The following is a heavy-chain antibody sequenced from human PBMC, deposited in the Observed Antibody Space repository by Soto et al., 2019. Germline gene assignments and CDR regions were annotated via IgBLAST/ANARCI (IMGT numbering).Heavy chain of an antibody. CDR2: IRSKANSYAT. J-gene: IGHJ4*02. CDR3: TSRGYSYGLAVDY. CDR1: GFTFSGSA. Sequence: GGSLRLSCAASGFTFSGSAMHWVRQASGKGLEWVGRIRSKANSYATAYAASVEGRFTISRDDSKNTAYLQMNSLKTEDTAVYYCTSRGYSYGLAVDYWGQGTLVTVSS. V-gene: IGHV3-73*01. D-gene: IGHD5-18*01.